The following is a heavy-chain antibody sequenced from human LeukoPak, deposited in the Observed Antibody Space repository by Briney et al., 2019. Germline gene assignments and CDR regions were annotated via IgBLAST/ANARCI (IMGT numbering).Heavy chain of an antibody. V-gene: IGHV3-11*01. CDR3: ARARLWFGEFDF. CDR2: ITGSGTAK. Sequence: GGSLRLSCAASALTFGDYSMNWIRQAQGNGLEWVSYITGSGTAKYYADSVNGRFTISRDNAKNSLYLQMNSLRAEDTAVYYCARARLWFGEFDFWGQGTLVTVPS. CDR1: ALTFGDYS. J-gene: IGHJ4*02. D-gene: IGHD3-10*01.